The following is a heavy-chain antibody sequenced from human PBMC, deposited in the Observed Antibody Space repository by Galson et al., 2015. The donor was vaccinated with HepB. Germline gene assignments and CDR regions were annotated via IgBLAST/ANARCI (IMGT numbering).Heavy chain of an antibody. V-gene: IGHV3-48*04. CDR2: ISSSSSTI. D-gene: IGHD2/OR15-2a*01. CDR3: ARGGPGHTLDY. CDR1: GFTFSSYP. Sequence: SLRLSCAASGFTFSSYPMNWVRLAPGKGLEWVSYISSSSSTIYYADSVKGRFTISRDNAKNSLYLQMNSLRAEDTAVYYCARGGPGHTLDYWGQGTLVTVSS. J-gene: IGHJ4*02.